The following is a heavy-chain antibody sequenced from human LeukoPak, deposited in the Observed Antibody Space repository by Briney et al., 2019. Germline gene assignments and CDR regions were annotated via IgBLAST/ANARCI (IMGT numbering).Heavy chain of an antibody. CDR3: AREGPITIFGVVRDRFGP. D-gene: IGHD3-3*01. CDR2: IIPIFGTA. CDR1: GYTFTSYA. J-gene: IGHJ5*02. Sequence: SVKVSCKASGYTFTSYAISWVRQAPGQGLEWMGGIIPIFGTANYAQRFQGRVTITADESTSIAYMELSSLRSEDTAVYYCAREGPITIFGVVRDRFGPWGQGTLVTVSS. V-gene: IGHV1-69*13.